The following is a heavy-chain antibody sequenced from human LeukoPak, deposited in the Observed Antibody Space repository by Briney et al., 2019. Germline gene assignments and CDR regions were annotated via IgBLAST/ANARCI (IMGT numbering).Heavy chain of an antibody. J-gene: IGHJ4*02. D-gene: IGHD5-18*01. CDR1: GASISSGDYF. CDR3: ARVPTHQGAMVTA. V-gene: IGHV4-30-2*01. Sequence: SQTLSLTCTVSGASISSGDYFWTWIRQPPGKGLEWIGYIFDSGRTDFNPSLKSRVTISVDTSKNQFSLKLSSVTAADTAVYYCARVPTHQGAMVTAWGQGTLVTVSS. CDR2: IFDSGRT.